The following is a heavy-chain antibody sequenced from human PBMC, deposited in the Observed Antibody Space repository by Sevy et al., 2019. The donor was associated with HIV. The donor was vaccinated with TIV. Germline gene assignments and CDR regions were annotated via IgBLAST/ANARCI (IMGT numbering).Heavy chain of an antibody. Sequence: GGSLRLSCAASGFTFSSYAMSWVRQAPGKGLEWVSAISGSGGSTYYADSVKGRFTISRDNSKNTLYLQMNSLRAEDTAVYYCAKFPSDIVVVVAATTHYYYYYYMDVWGKGTTVTVSS. CDR2: ISGSGGST. V-gene: IGHV3-23*01. D-gene: IGHD2-15*01. CDR3: AKFPSDIVVVVAATTHYYYYYYMDV. CDR1: GFTFSSYA. J-gene: IGHJ6*03.